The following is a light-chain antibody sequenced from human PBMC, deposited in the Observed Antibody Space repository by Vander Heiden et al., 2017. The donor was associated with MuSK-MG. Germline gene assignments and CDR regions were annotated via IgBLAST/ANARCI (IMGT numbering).Light chain of an antibody. V-gene: IGKV2-28*01. Sequence: DIVMTQSPLSLPVTPGEPASISCRSSQSLLHSNGYNYLDWYFQKPGQSPQLLIYLGSNRASGVPDRFSGSGSGTDFTLKISRVDAEDFGVYYCRRALQAPVAFGQGTKVEIK. J-gene: IGKJ1*01. CDR1: QSLLHSNGYNY. CDR3: RRALQAPVA. CDR2: LGS.